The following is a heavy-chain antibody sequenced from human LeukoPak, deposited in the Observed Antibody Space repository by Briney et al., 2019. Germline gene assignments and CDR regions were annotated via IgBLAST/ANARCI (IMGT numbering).Heavy chain of an antibody. CDR2: ISWDGGST. CDR1: GFTFDDYT. D-gene: IGHD1-14*01. J-gene: IGHJ3*02. Sequence: PGGSLRLSCAASGFTFDDYTMHWVRQAPGKGLEWVSLISWDGGSTYYADSVKGRFTISRDNSKNSLYLQMNSLRTEDTALYYCAKDISRYTSNDAFDIWGQGTMVTVSS. CDR3: AKDISRYTSNDAFDI. V-gene: IGHV3-43*01.